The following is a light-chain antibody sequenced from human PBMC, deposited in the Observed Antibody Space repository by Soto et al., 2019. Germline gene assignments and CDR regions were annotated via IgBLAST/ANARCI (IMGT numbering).Light chain of an antibody. CDR2: DTS. CDR1: QSISSY. J-gene: IGKJ3*01. CDR3: QQRSNWPVT. V-gene: IGKV3-11*01. Sequence: EIVLTQSPVTLSLSPGEGATLSCRASQSISSYLAWYQQKPGRAPRLLIYDTSNRATGIPARFSGSGSGTDFTLTISSLEPEDFAVYYCQQRSNWPVTFGPGTKVDIK.